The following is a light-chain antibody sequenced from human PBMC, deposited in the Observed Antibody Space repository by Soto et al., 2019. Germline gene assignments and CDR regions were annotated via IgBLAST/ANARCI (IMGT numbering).Light chain of an antibody. J-gene: IGKJ5*01. CDR1: HDISTY. V-gene: IGKV1-9*01. CDR3: QQLNTLPFT. Sequence: IQLTQSPSLLSASVGDRVTITCRASHDISTYLAWYQQKPGKAPKLMIYEASTLQSGVPSRFSGSGSGTEFTLTISGLLPEDFATYHCQQLNTLPFTFGQGTRLEIX. CDR2: EAS.